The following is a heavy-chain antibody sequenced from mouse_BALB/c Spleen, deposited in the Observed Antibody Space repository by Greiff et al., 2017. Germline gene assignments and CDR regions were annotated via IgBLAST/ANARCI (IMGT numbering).Heavy chain of an antibody. CDR3: ARHRGYGDY. CDR2: ISSGGSYT. J-gene: IGHJ2*01. V-gene: IGHV5-6*01. D-gene: IGHD2-2*01. Sequence: EVQGVESGGDLVKPGGSLKLSCAASGFTFSSYGMSWVRQTPDKRLEWVATISSGGSYTYYPDSVKGRFTISRDNAKNTLYLQMSSLKSEDTAMYYCARHRGYGDYWGQGTTLTVSS. CDR1: GFTFSSYG.